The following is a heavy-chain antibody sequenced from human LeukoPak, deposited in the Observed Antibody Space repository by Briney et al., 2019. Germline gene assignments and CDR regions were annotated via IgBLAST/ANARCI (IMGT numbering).Heavy chain of an antibody. CDR2: MNPNSGNT. Sequence: ASVKVSCKASGYTFTSYDINWVRQATGHGLEWMGWMNPNSGNTGYAQKFQGRVTMTRNTSISTAYMELSSLRSEDTAVYYCARASAQWEPSDYWGQGTLVTVSS. CDR1: GYTFTSYD. V-gene: IGHV1-8*01. J-gene: IGHJ4*02. CDR3: ARASAQWEPSDY. D-gene: IGHD1-26*01.